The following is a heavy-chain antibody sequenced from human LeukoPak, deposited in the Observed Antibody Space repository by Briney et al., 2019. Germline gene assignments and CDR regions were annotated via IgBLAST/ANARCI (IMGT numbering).Heavy chain of an antibody. CDR3: VGVRATVTTPYNWFDP. CDR2: IYYSGST. Sequence: SGTLSLTCTVSVGSITSYYLSCIRHPPGEGVEWICYIYYSGSTNYNPSLKRRVSISVDTSKNHFSLKLSSVIAPDTPLCYCVGVRATVTTPYNWFDPSGHRTLVTVSS. V-gene: IGHV4-59*01. CDR1: VGSITSYY. D-gene: IGHD4-17*01. J-gene: IGHJ5*02.